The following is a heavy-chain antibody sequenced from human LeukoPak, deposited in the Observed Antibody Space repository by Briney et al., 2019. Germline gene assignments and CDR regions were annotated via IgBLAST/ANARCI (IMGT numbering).Heavy chain of an antibody. J-gene: IGHJ3*02. CDR3: ARGSIPDAFDI. D-gene: IGHD2/OR15-2a*01. CDR2: IGTAGDT. Sequence: GGSLSLSCAASGFTFSSYDMHWVRQATGKGLEWVSAIGTAGDTYYPGSVKGRFTISRENAKNSLYLQMNSLRAGDTAVYYCARGSIPDAFDIWGQGTMVTVSS. CDR1: GFTFSSYD. V-gene: IGHV3-13*01.